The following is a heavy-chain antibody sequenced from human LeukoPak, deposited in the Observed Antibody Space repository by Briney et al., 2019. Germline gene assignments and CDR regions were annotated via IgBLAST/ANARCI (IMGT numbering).Heavy chain of an antibody. CDR1: GGSISSGDYY. CDR3: ARDDPIEMATIM. Sequence: SQTLSLTCTVSGGSISSGDYYWSWIRQPPGKGLEWIGYIYYSGSTYYNPSLKSRVTISVDTSKNQFSLKLSSVTAADTAVYYCARDDPIEMATIMRGQGTLVTVSS. J-gene: IGHJ4*02. D-gene: IGHD5-24*01. CDR2: IYYSGST. V-gene: IGHV4-30-4*01.